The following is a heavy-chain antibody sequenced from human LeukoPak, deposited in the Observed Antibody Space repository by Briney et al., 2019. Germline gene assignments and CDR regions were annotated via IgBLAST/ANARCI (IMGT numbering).Heavy chain of an antibody. J-gene: IGHJ4*02. D-gene: IGHD5-24*01. CDR1: GFTFSDYY. Sequence: GGSLRLSCAASGFTFSDYYTSWIRQAPGKGLEWVSYISSSGSTIYYADSVKGRFTISRDNAKNSLYLQMNSLRAEDTAVYYCARASSARRRDGYNLGCWGQGTLVTVSS. CDR3: ARASSARRRDGYNLGC. V-gene: IGHV3-11*01. CDR2: ISSSGSTI.